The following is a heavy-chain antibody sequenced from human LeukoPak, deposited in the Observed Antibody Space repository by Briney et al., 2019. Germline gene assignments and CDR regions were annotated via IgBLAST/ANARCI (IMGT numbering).Heavy chain of an antibody. J-gene: IGHJ4*02. V-gene: IGHV3-30-3*01. D-gene: IGHD3-10*01. CDR2: ISYDGSNK. CDR1: GFTVSNNY. Sequence: GGSLRLSCAASGFTVSNNYMSWVRQAPGKGLEWVAVISYDGSNKYYADSVKGRFTISRDNSKNTLYLQMNSLRAEDTAVYYCARGVHPLFRGALDYWGQGTLVTVSS. CDR3: ARGVHPLFRGALDY.